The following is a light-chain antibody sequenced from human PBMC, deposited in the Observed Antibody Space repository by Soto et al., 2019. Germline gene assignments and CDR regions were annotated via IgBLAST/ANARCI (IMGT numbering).Light chain of an antibody. CDR1: QSIRNF. V-gene: IGKV1-39*01. Sequence: EIQMTQSPSSLSASVGDRVTITCRTSQSIRNFLNWYQQKPGTVPKLLISSSSTLESGVPSRFSGGGSGTDFTLTITNLQPEDFATYFCQQNYLSPWTFGPGTRVEIK. CDR3: QQNYLSPWT. J-gene: IGKJ1*01. CDR2: SSS.